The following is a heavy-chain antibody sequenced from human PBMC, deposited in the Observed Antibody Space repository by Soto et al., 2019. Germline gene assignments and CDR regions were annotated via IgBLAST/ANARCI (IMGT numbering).Heavy chain of an antibody. Sequence: EVQLVESGGGLVHPGKSLRRSCAASGFTFDDYSMHWVRQAPGKGLEWVPTVSWDSDIIYYANSVKGRFIIFRDHAKNATQLQMNVLTLEGTPSYYGAKGGGFSTDFNYWGQGTLVTVSS. CDR1: GFTFDDYS. D-gene: IGHD2-8*02. CDR2: VSWDSDII. V-gene: IGHV3-9*01. J-gene: IGHJ4*02. CDR3: AKGGGFSTDFNY.